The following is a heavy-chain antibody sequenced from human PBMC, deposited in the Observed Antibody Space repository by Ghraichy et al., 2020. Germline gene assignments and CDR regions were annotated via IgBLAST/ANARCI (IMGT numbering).Heavy chain of an antibody. J-gene: IGHJ4*02. CDR2: ISGSGGST. V-gene: IGHV3-23*01. D-gene: IGHD7-27*01. Sequence: GRSLRLSCAASGFTFSSYAMSWVRQAPGKGLEWVSAISGSGGSTYYADSVKGRFTISRDNSKNTLYLQMNSLRAEDTAVYYCAKGAGSAGDACSWDWGQGTLVTVSS. CDR1: GFTFSSYA. CDR3: AKGAGSAGDACSWD.